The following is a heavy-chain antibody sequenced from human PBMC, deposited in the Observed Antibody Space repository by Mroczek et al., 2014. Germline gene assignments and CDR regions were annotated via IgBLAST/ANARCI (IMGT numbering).Heavy chain of an antibody. CDR2: IYPGDSDT. CDR3: ARREKGDGYNFSAFDI. Sequence: EVQLVESGAEVKKPGESLKISCKGSGYSFTSYWIGWVRQMPGKGLEWMGIIYPGDSDTRYSPSFQGQVTISADKSISTAYLQWSSLKASDTAMYYCARREKGDGYNFSAFDIWGQGTMVTVSS. CDR1: GYSFTSYW. J-gene: IGHJ3*02. D-gene: IGHD5-24*01. V-gene: IGHV5-51*03.